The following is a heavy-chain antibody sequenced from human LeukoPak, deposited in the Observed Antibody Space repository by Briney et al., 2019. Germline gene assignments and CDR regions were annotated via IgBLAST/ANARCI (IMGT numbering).Heavy chain of an antibody. D-gene: IGHD6-13*01. CDR1: GFTVSSNE. V-gene: IGHV3-48*03. J-gene: IGHJ5*02. CDR3: ARDNRYSIFNWFDP. CDR2: ISSSGSTI. Sequence: GSLRLSCAASGFTVSSNEMSWVRQAPGKGLEWVSYISSSGSTIYYADSVKGRFTISRDNAKNSLYLQMNSLRAEDTAVYYCARDNRYSIFNWFDPWGQGTLVTVSS.